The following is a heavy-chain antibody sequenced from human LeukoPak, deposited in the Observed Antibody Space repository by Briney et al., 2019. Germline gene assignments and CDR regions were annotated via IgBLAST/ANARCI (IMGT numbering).Heavy chain of an antibody. J-gene: IGHJ3*02. D-gene: IGHD4-17*01. CDR2: ISYIGST. V-gene: IGHV4-59*11. CDR1: ADSFSSHY. CDR3: ARDLVTVTKGFDI. Sequence: PSETLSLTCADSADSFSSHYWTWIRQPPGKGLEWIGYISYIGSTNYNPSLKSRVTISIDTSKNQFSLKLSSVTAADTAVYYCARDLVTVTKGFDIWGQGTMVSVSS.